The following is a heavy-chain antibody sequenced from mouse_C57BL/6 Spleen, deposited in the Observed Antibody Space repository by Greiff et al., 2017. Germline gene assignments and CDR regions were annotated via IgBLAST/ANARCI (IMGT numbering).Heavy chain of an antibody. CDR2: IYPRSGNT. CDR3: AREKNWDGDYYAMDY. J-gene: IGHJ4*01. V-gene: IGHV1-81*01. Sequence: QVHVKQSGAELARPGASVKLSCKASGYTFTSYGISWVKQRTGQGLEWIGEIYPRSGNTYYNEKFKGKATLTADKSSSTAYMELRSLTSEDSAVYFCAREKNWDGDYYAMDYWGQGTSVTVSS. D-gene: IGHD4-1*01. CDR1: GYTFTSYG.